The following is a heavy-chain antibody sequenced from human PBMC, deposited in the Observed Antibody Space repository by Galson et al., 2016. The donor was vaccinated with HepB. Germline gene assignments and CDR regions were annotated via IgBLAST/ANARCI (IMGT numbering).Heavy chain of an antibody. CDR2: VHPFGAGN. CDR1: GYTITNYY. V-gene: IGHV1-46*01. Sequence: SVKVSCKASGYTITNYYMHWVRQAPGQGLEWMGMVHPFGAGNPYAQRFQGRVTLTRDTSTNPVSMEMTSLRTEDTVVYYCAGGLPMLLHAFDIWGQGTLLAVSS. CDR3: AGGLPMLLHAFDI. J-gene: IGHJ3*02. D-gene: IGHD2-21*01.